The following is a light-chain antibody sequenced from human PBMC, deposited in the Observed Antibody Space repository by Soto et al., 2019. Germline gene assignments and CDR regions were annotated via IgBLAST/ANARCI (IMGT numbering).Light chain of an antibody. CDR3: CSYGGDSNVV. V-gene: IGLV2-23*01. Sequence: QSALTQPASVSGAPGQTITISCTGTSSDVGSYNLVSCYQQHPGNVPKLMNYEDSQASSRVSNRSSGYKSGTTASLIISGLQAEDEDDYYCCSYGGDSNVVFGGGTKLTVL. J-gene: IGLJ2*01. CDR1: SSDVGSYNL. CDR2: EDS.